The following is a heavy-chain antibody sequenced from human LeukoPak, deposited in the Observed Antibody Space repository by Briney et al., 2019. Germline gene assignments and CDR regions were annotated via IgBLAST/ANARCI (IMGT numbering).Heavy chain of an antibody. J-gene: IGHJ3*02. V-gene: IGHV4-30-4*01. D-gene: IGHD5-18*01. CDR3: AGWGNTAMVQWPQRSAFDI. CDR1: GGSISSGDYY. CDR2: IYYSGST. Sequence: SQTLSLTCTVSGGSISSGDYYWSWIRQPPGKGLEWIGYIYYSGSTYYNPSLKSRVTISVDTSKNQFSLKLSSVTAADTAVYYCAGWGNTAMVQWPQRSAFDIWGQGTMVTVSS.